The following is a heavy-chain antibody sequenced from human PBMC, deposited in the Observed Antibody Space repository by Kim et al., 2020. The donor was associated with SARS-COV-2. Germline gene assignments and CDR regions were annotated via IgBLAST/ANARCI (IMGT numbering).Heavy chain of an antibody. Sequence: SNDGADAHYADSVKGRFTVSRDDSKDTEHLQMNSLTPEDTAVYFCSFFDHWGQGTLVTVSS. J-gene: IGHJ4*03. CDR3: SFFDH. V-gene: IGHV3-30*03. CDR2: SNDGADA.